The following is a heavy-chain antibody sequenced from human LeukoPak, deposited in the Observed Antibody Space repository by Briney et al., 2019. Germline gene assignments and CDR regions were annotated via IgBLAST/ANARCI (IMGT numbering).Heavy chain of an antibody. J-gene: IGHJ6*03. CDR2: ISSSSSYI. CDR1: GFTFSSYS. V-gene: IGHV3-21*01. Sequence: GGSLRLSCAASGFTFSSYSMNWVRQAPGKGLEWVSSISSSSSYIYYADSVKGRFTISRDNAKNSLYLQMNSLRVEDTAIYYCARDPYNGAYSEGYYYYYMDVWGKGTTVTVSS. CDR3: ARDPYNGAYSEGYYYYYMDV. D-gene: IGHD1-1*01.